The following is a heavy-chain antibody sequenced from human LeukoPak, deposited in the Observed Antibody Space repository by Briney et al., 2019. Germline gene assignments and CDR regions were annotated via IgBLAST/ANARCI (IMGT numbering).Heavy chain of an antibody. V-gene: IGHV1-18*01. J-gene: IGHJ4*02. Sequence: ASVKVSCKASGYSFTDYGVSWVRQAPGQGLAWTGWISPYTGNTDYPRDLRGRVAMTADTSTSTVYMELKSLRSDDTAFYYCTREAEDLPGVITFLYWGQGTLVTVSS. CDR2: ISPYTGNT. CDR3: TREAEDLPGVITFLY. D-gene: IGHD3-22*01. CDR1: GYSFTDYG.